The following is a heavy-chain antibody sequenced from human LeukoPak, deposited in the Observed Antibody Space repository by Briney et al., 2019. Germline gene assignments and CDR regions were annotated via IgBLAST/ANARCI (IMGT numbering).Heavy chain of an antibody. V-gene: IGHV5-51*01. CDR3: ARRLRFSEGGYFDY. CDR1: GYRFTSYW. CDR2: IFPGDSDT. D-gene: IGHD3-3*01. J-gene: IGHJ4*02. Sequence: GESLKISCKGSGYRFTSYWIGWVRQMPGKGLEWMGIIFPGDSDTRYSPSFQGQVTTSADKSINTAYLRWSSLKASDTAMYYCARRLRFSEGGYFDYWGQGTLVTVSS.